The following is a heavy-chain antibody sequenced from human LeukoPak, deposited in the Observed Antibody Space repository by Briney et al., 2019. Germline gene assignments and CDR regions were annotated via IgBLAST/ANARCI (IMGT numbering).Heavy chain of an antibody. CDR2: INHSGST. J-gene: IGHJ4*02. D-gene: IGHD3-10*01. Sequence: SETLSLTCAVSGGSISSSNWWSWVRQPPGKGLEWIGEINHSGSTNYNPSLKSRVTISVDTSKNQFSLKLSSVTAADTAVYYCVGGSVSLDYWGQGTLVTVSS. V-gene: IGHV4-4*02. CDR1: GGSISSSNW. CDR3: VGGSVSLDY.